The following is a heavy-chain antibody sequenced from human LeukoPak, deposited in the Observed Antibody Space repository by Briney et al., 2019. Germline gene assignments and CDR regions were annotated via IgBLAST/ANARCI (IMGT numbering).Heavy chain of an antibody. V-gene: IGHV3-48*03. CDR2: ISSSGSTI. Sequence: GGSLRLSCAASGFTFSSYEMNWVRQAPGKGLEWVSYISSSGSTIYYADSVKGRFTISRDNAKNSLYLQMNSLRAEDTALYYCGRAYDFSRHWGQGTLVTVSS. CDR1: GFTFSSYE. CDR3: GRAYDFSRH. D-gene: IGHD3-3*01. J-gene: IGHJ4*02.